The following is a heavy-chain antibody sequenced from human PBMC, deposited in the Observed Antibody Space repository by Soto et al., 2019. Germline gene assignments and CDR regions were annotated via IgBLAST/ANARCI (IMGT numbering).Heavy chain of an antibody. D-gene: IGHD4-17*01. CDR1: GGSVTNSSYY. CDR2: VYYRGRS. Sequence: SETLSLTCTVSGGSVTNSSYYWGWIRQSPGKGLEWIGSVYYRGRSYSKSSVKSRVTISVDTSKNRFSLSLNSVTASDTAVYFCVSQRTTVPTQAYFEYWGPGALVTAPQ. J-gene: IGHJ4*02. V-gene: IGHV4-39*01. CDR3: VSQRTTVPTQAYFEY.